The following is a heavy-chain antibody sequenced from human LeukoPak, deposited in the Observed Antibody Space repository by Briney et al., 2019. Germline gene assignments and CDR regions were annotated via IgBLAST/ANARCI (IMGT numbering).Heavy chain of an antibody. D-gene: IGHD1-26*01. CDR3: ATGARSSGTYHLYYYYMDV. J-gene: IGHJ6*03. Sequence: PSETLSLTCAVYGGSFSGYYWSWIRQPPGKGLEWIGEINHRGSTTYNPSLTSRVTISVDTSKKQFSLKLNSVTAADTAVYYCATGARSSGTYHLYYYYMDVWGKGTTVTVSS. CDR1: GGSFSGYY. V-gene: IGHV4-34*01. CDR2: INHRGST.